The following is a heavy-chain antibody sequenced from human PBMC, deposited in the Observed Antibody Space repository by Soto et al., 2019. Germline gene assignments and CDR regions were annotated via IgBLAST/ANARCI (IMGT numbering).Heavy chain of an antibody. CDR2: ISAYNGNT. J-gene: IGHJ6*02. V-gene: IGHV1-18*01. Sequence: ASVKVSCKASGYTFTSYGISWVRQAPGQGLEWMGWISAYNGNTNYAQKLQGRVTMTTDTSTSTAYMELRSLRSDDTAVYYCARYYYDSSGYPHYYYYGMDVWDQGTTVTVSS. D-gene: IGHD3-22*01. CDR3: ARYYYDSSGYPHYYYYGMDV. CDR1: GYTFTSYG.